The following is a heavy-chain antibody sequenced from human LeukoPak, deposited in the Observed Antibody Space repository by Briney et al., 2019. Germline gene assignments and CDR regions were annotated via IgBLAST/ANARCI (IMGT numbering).Heavy chain of an antibody. CDR1: GFTFSSYG. V-gene: IGHV3-30*03. CDR3: AALSSLFDY. J-gene: IGHJ4*02. Sequence: GGSPRLSCAASGFTFSSYGMHWVRQAPGKGLEWVAVISYDGSNKYYADSVKGRFTISRDNSKNTLYLQMNSLRAEDTAVYYCAALSSLFDYWGQGTLVTVSS. D-gene: IGHD2/OR15-2a*01. CDR2: ISYDGSNK.